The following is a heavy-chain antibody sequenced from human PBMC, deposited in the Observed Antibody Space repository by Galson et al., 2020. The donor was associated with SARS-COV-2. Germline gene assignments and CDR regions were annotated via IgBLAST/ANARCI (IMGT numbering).Heavy chain of an antibody. J-gene: IGHJ4*02. CDR3: ARGDGSGSYYDWYFDS. CDR2: IYYSGST. Sequence: SQTLSLTCSVSGGSINTYFWNWIRQSPEKGLEWIGYIYYSGSTNRNPSLKSRVTMSIDTSKNRFSLTLRSVTAADTAVYYCARGDGSGSYYDWYFDSWGQGLPVTVSS. D-gene: IGHD3-10*01. CDR1: GGSINTYF. V-gene: IGHV4-59*13.